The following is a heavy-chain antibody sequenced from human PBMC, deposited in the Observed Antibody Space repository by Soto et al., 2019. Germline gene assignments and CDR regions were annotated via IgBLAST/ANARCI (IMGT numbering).Heavy chain of an antibody. CDR1: GGSISSYY. D-gene: IGHD3-3*01. J-gene: IGHJ4*02. Sequence: PSETLSLTCTVSGGSISSYYWSWIRQPPGKGLEWIGYIYYSGSTNYNPSLKGRVTISVDTSKNQFSLKLSSVTAADTAVYYCARHYDFWSGYYTLDYWGQGTLVTVS. CDR2: IYYSGST. V-gene: IGHV4-59*01. CDR3: ARHYDFWSGYYTLDY.